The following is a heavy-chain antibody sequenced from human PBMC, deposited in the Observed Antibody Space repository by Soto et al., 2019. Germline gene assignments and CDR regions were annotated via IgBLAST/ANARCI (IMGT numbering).Heavy chain of an antibody. CDR3: AKSGSYYNPYYYYGMDV. D-gene: IGHD3-10*01. J-gene: IGHJ6*02. CDR1: GGSISSGGYS. Sequence: QLQLQESGSGLVKPSQTLSLTCAVSGGSISSGGYSWSWIRQPPGKGLEWIGYIYHSGSTYYNPSINNRGTKAVNRSKNQFSLKLSSVTASNTAVYYCAKSGSYYNPYYYYGMDVWGQGTKVTVSS. V-gene: IGHV4-30-2*01. CDR2: IYHSGST.